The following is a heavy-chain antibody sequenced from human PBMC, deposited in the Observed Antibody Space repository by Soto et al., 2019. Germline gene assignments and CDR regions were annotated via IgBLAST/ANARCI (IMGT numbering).Heavy chain of an antibody. CDR1: GFNFRIYS. Sequence: EGQLVEFGGGLVKPGGALKLPCADSGFNFRIYSYNWVRQAPGKGREWLSYISPAGSSIYYADSVKGRFPISRDSARDSVYLQMNRLGAEDKAVYYCAKDRGGSGAFDIWGQGTMVTVSS. CDR3: AKDRGGSGAFDI. J-gene: IGHJ3*02. CDR2: ISPAGSSI. D-gene: IGHD3-10*01. V-gene: IGHV3-48*01.